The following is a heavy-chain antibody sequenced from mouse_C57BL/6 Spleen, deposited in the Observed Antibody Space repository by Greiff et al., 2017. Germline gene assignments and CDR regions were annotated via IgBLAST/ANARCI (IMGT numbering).Heavy chain of an antibody. J-gene: IGHJ2*01. CDR1: GYTFTNYW. CDR2: IYPGGGYT. Sequence: QVQPQQSGAELVRPGTSVKMSCKASGYTFTNYWIGWAKQRPGHGLEWIGDIYPGGGYTNYNEKFKGKATLTADKSSSTAYMQFSSLTSEDSAIYYCARTYSYYFDYWGQGTTLTVSS. CDR3: ARTYSYYFDY. V-gene: IGHV1-63*01.